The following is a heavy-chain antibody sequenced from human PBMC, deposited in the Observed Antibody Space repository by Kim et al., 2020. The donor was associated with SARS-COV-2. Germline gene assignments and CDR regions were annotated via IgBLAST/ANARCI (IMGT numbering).Heavy chain of an antibody. CDR2: ISSSSTI. J-gene: IGHJ4*02. V-gene: IGHV3-48*02. D-gene: IGHD4-17*01. Sequence: GGSLRLSCAASGFTFSSYSMNWVRQAPGKGLEWVSYISSSSTIYYADSVKGRFTISRDNAKNSLYLQMNSLRDEDTAVYYCARDRNDYGAALFDYWGQGT. CDR1: GFTFSSYS. CDR3: ARDRNDYGAALFDY.